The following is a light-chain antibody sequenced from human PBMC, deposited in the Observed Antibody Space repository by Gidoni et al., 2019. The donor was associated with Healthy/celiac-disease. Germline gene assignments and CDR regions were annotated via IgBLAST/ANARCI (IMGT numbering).Light chain of an antibody. Sequence: QSVLAQQPSASGTPGQRVTISCSGSSSHIGSNTVNWYQQLPGTAPKPLLYSNNQRPSGVPDRFSGSKSGTSASLAISGLQSEDEADYYCAAWDDSLNGYVFGTGTKVTVL. J-gene: IGLJ1*01. CDR3: AAWDDSLNGYV. CDR1: SSHIGSNT. V-gene: IGLV1-44*01. CDR2: SNN.